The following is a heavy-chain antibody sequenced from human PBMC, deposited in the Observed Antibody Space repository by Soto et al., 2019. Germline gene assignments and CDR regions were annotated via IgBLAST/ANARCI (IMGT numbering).Heavy chain of an antibody. J-gene: IGHJ5*02. Sequence: QVQLAQSGAEVRNPGASVKVSCKASGYIFTSYGISWVRQAPGQGLEWMGWISSYNGNTNYAQKVQGRVTMTTDKSATTTYMELRSLTSDDTAVYYCTRGPRYCSTSMCFSGVTWFDPWGQGTLVTVSS. CDR1: GYIFTSYG. CDR2: ISSYNGNT. D-gene: IGHD2-2*01. V-gene: IGHV1-18*01. CDR3: TRGPRYCSTSMCFSGVTWFDP.